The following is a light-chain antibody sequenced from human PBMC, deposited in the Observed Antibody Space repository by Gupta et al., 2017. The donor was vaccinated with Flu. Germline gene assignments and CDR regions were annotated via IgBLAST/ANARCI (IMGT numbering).Light chain of an antibody. CDR2: EVN. J-gene: IGLJ1*01. Sequence: QSALTQPPSASGSPGQSVTISCTGTISDIGGYNLVSWYQQYPGKVPKLMIYEVNKRPSGVPDGFSGSKSGNTASLTVAGLQAEDEADYYCSAYAGANNVYVFGTGTKVTVL. CDR3: SAYAGANNVYV. CDR1: ISDIGGYNL. V-gene: IGLV2-8*01.